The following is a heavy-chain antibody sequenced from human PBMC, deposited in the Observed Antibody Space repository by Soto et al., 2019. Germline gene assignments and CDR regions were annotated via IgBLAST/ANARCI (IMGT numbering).Heavy chain of an antibody. CDR1: GGSISSSSYY. D-gene: IGHD6-19*01. Sequence: QLQLQESGPGLVKPSETLSLTCTVSGGSISSSSYYWGWIRQPPGKGLEWIGSIYYSGSTYYNPSLRSGVMISVDTSRNQYSLMLSSGTAAAAAVYCCARRYSSGFSYWYFDLWGRGTLVTVSS. CDR2: IYYSGST. CDR3: ARRYSSGFSYWYFDL. V-gene: IGHV4-39*01. J-gene: IGHJ2*01.